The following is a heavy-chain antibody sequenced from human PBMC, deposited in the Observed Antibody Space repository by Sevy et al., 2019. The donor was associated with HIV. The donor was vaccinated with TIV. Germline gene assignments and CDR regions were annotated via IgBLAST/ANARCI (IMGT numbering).Heavy chain of an antibody. CDR1: GYTFTNYD. J-gene: IGHJ6*02. CDR3: ARGPNSGRYRDYYYYYGMDV. CDR2: MSPNSGKT. Sequence: ASVKVACKASGYTFTNYDINWVRQATGQGLEWMGCMSPNSGKTGYAQKFQGRVTMTRNTSISTAYMELSSLGSEDTAVYYCARGPNSGRYRDYYYYYGMDVWGQGTAVTVSS. D-gene: IGHD1-26*01. V-gene: IGHV1-8*01.